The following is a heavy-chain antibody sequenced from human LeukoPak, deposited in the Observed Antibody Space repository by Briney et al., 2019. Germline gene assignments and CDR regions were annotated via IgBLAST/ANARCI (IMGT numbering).Heavy chain of an antibody. Sequence: PSETLSLTCAVSGGSISSRTYYWGWIRQPPGKGLEWIGEINHSGGTNYNPSLKSRVTISVDTSKNQFSLKLSSVTAADTAVYYCARARRLRYCSGGSCHNAFDIWGQGTMVTVSS. CDR1: GGSISSRTYY. J-gene: IGHJ3*02. CDR3: ARARRLRYCSGGSCHNAFDI. CDR2: INHSGGT. V-gene: IGHV4-39*07. D-gene: IGHD2-15*01.